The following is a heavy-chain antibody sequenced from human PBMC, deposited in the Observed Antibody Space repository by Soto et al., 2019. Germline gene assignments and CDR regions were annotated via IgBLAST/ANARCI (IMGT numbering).Heavy chain of an antibody. J-gene: IGHJ5*02. CDR1: GVTFSNFA. CDR3: AKGSWVHHGSEGGNWLDP. D-gene: IGHD3-10*01. Sequence: EVQLLESGGGLVQPGGSLRLSCAVSGVTFSNFAMNWVRQAPGKGLEWVSGISHSGTSTYYADSVKGRFTISRDNSKNTLYLQMNSLRAEHTAVYYCAKGSWVHHGSEGGNWLDPWGQGTLVTVSS. V-gene: IGHV3-23*01. CDR2: ISHSGTST.